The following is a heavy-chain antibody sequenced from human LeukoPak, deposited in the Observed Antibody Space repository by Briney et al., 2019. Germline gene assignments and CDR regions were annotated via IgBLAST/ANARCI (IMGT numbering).Heavy chain of an antibody. CDR3: ARTTEGGYTYGYFYYYYMDV. CDR2: LHYSGST. D-gene: IGHD5-18*01. CDR1: GGSISGYY. J-gene: IGHJ6*03. Sequence: SEILSLTCTVSGGSISGYYWSWIRQPPGKGLEWIGYLHYSGSTNYNPSLKSRVTISVDTSKNQFSLKLSSVTAADTAVYYCARTTEGGYTYGYFYYYYMDVWGKGTTVTISS. V-gene: IGHV4-59*01.